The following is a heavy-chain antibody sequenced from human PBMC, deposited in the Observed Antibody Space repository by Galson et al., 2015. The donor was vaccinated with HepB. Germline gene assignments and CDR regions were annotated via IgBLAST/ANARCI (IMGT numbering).Heavy chain of an antibody. D-gene: IGHD6-19*01. CDR3: AKDGYSSGPSGRLDV. CDR1: GFTFSSYG. V-gene: IGHV3-30*18. J-gene: IGHJ6*02. CDR2: ISYDGSNK. Sequence: SLRLSCAASGFTFSSYGMHWVRQVPGKGLEWVAVISYDGSNKYYADSVKGRFTISRDNSKNTLYLQMNSLRAEDTAVYYCAKDGYSSGPSGRLDVWGQGTTVTVSS.